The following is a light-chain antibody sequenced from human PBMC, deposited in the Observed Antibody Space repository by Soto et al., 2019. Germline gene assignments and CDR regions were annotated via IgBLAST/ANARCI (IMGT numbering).Light chain of an antibody. V-gene: IGKV3-20*01. CDR1: ESVPLNY. CDR3: QQYSYYST. Sequence: EIVLTQSRGTLSLSPGERATLSCRASESVPLNYLAWYQQKPGQTPRVLIYKASTLESGVPSRFSGSGYGTEFALTISSLQPEDFATYYCQQYSYYSTFGQGTKVDIK. J-gene: IGKJ1*01. CDR2: KAS.